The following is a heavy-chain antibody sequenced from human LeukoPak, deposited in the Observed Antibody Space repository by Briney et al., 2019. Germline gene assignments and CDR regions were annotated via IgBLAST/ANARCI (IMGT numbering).Heavy chain of an antibody. Sequence: GSLRLSCAASGFTFSNYWIHWVRQAPGKGLEWVAGIKDDGSEKYYVDSVKGRFTISRDNAKNSLYLQMNSLRAEDTAVYYCAKDRGGSYTLSLDYWGQGTLVTVSS. V-gene: IGHV3-7*03. D-gene: IGHD1-26*01. CDR1: GFTFSNYW. CDR2: IKDDGSEK. J-gene: IGHJ4*02. CDR3: AKDRGGSYTLSLDY.